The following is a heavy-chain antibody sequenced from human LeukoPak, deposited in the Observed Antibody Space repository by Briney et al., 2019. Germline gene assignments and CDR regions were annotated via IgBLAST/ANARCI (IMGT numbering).Heavy chain of an antibody. J-gene: IGHJ4*02. CDR1: GGSISSSY. CDR2: IYYSGST. Sequence: PSETLSLTCTVSGGSISSSYWSCIRQPPGKGLEWIGYIYYSGSTNYNPSLKSRVTISVDTSKNQFSLKLSSVTAADTAVYYCARTRFLEWLHLDYWGQGTLVTVSS. V-gene: IGHV4-59*01. D-gene: IGHD3-3*01. CDR3: ARTRFLEWLHLDY.